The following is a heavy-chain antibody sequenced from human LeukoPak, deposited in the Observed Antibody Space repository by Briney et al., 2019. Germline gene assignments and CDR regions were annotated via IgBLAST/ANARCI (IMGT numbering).Heavy chain of an antibody. D-gene: IGHD1-26*01. CDR3: ARDGHYNEGGSYLFDY. V-gene: IGHV1-18*01. CDR1: GYTFTSYA. J-gene: IGHJ4*02. Sequence: ASVKVSCKASGYTFTSYAMNWVRQAPGQGLEWMGWISAYNGNTNYAQKLQGRVTMTTDTSTSTAYMELRSLRSDDTAVYYCARDGHYNEGGSYLFDYWGQGTLVTVSS. CDR2: ISAYNGNT.